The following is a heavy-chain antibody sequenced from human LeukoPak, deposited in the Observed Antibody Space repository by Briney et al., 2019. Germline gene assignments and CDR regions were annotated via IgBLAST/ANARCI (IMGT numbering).Heavy chain of an antibody. CDR2: ISSSSSYI. CDR1: GFTFSSYS. J-gene: IGHJ4*02. D-gene: IGHD6-13*01. CDR3: ARDSAAAGIVLDY. Sequence: SGGSLRLSCAASGFTFSSYSMNWVRQVPGKGLEWVSSISSSSSYIYYADSVKGRFTISRDNAKNSLYLQMNSLRAEDTAVYYCARDSAAAGIVLDYWGQGTLVTVSS. V-gene: IGHV3-21*01.